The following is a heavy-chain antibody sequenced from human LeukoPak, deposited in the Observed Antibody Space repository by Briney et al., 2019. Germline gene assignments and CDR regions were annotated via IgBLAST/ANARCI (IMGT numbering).Heavy chain of an antibody. Sequence: SETLPLTCTVSGASISSYYWSWIRQPPGKGLEWIGYLFYTGSANYSPSLKSRVTISVHASENQFSLKLSSVTAADTAVYYCARAINYGGNFDYWGQGTLVTVSS. D-gene: IGHD4-23*01. V-gene: IGHV4-59*01. CDR1: GASISSYY. CDR2: LFYTGSA. CDR3: ARAINYGGNFDY. J-gene: IGHJ4*02.